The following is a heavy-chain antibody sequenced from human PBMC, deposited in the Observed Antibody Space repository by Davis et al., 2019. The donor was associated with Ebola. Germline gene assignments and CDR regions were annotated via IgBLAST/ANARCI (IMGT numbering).Heavy chain of an antibody. CDR1: GYTFTSYA. D-gene: IGHD6-19*01. V-gene: IGHV1-18*01. CDR3: ARDLAVAPPDY. CDR2: ISAYNGNT. Sequence: ASVKVSCKASGYTFTSYAMHWVRQAPGQGLEWMGWISAYNGNTNYAQKLQGRVTMTTDTSTSTAYMELRSLRSDDTAVYYCARDLAVAPPDYWGQGTLVTVSS. J-gene: IGHJ4*02.